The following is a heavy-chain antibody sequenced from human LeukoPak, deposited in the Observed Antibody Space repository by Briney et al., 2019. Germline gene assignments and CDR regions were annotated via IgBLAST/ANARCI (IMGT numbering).Heavy chain of an antibody. CDR2: IIPIFGTA. CDR1: GGTFTSYS. Sequence: SVKVSCKASGGTFTSYSIRWVRQAPGQGLEWMGGIIPIFGTAKYAQKFQGRVTITADQSTSTAYMELSSLRSEDTAVRYCARSYSGYDEFYDYWGQGTLVTVSS. J-gene: IGHJ4*02. V-gene: IGHV1-69*13. CDR3: ARSYSGYDEFYDY. D-gene: IGHD5-12*01.